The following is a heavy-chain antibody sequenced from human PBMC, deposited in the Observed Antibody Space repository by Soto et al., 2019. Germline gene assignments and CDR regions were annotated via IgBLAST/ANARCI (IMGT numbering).Heavy chain of an antibody. CDR2: IYYSGST. CDR1: GGSISSYY. Sequence: SETLSLTCTVSGGSISSYYWRWIRQPPGKGLEWIGYIYYSGSTHYNPSLKSRVTMSVDTSKNQFSLKLSSVTAADTAVYYCARDAPSSSYFDYWGQGTLVTVSS. D-gene: IGHD2-2*01. CDR3: ARDAPSSSYFDY. V-gene: IGHV4-59*01. J-gene: IGHJ4*02.